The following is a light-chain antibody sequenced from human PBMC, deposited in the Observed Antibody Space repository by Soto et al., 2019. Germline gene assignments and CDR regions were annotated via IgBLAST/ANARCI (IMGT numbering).Light chain of an antibody. CDR1: SSNIGARFD. J-gene: IGLJ1*01. Sequence: QSVLTQPPSVSGAPGQRVTISCTGSSSNIGARFDVHWYQQLPGSAPKLLIYSNNNRPSGVPDRLSVSRSATSASLAITGLQAADVADYYCQSYDSSLSAYVFGTATKLTVL. CDR3: QSYDSSLSAYV. CDR2: SNN. V-gene: IGLV1-40*01.